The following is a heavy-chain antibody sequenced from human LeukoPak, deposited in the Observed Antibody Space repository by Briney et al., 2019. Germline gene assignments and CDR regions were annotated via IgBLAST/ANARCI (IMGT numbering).Heavy chain of an antibody. CDR3: ARGPPPNLDV. Sequence: PSETLSLTCTVSGGAIGTDHWTWIRQPPGKGLDWVGYIYYNGTTNYNPSPNSRVTISVDASNNRFSLRLTSVTPADTAVYSCARGPPPNLDVWGPGTTVTVSS. V-gene: IGHV4-59*01. CDR1: GGAIGTDH. CDR2: IYYNGTT. J-gene: IGHJ6*02.